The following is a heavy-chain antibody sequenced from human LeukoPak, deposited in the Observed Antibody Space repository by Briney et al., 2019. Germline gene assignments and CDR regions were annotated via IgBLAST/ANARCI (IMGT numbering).Heavy chain of an antibody. CDR1: GGSIISSTYY. J-gene: IGHJ3*02. Sequence: PSETLSLTCTVSGGSIISSTYYWGWIRQPPGKGLEWIGSIYYSGTTYYNPSLKSRVTISVDTSRNRFSLKLSSVTAADTAVFHCARHSRGYYDSTGYYYGSHAFDIWGQGTMVTVSS. D-gene: IGHD3-22*01. CDR3: ARHSRGYYDSTGYYYGSHAFDI. CDR2: IYYSGTT. V-gene: IGHV4-39*01.